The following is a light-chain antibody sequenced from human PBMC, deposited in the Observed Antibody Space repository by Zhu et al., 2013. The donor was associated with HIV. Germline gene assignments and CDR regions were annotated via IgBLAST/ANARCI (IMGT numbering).Light chain of an antibody. CDR3: ATWDDSLNGWV. Sequence: SYELTQPPSVSVSPGQTASITCSGDKLGDKYVCWYQQKPGQSPVLVIYQDTKRPSGVPDRFSGSKSGSSASLAIRGLQSEDEADYYCATWDDSLNGWVFGGGTKLTVL. V-gene: IGLV3-1*01. J-gene: IGLJ3*02. CDR1: KLGDKY. CDR2: QDT.